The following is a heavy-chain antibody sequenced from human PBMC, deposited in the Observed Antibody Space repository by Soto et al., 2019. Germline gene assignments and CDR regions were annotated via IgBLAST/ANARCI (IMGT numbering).Heavy chain of an antibody. CDR1: GGSISSGGYY. CDR3: ARAAIYYYGMDV. J-gene: IGHJ6*02. D-gene: IGHD2-2*01. V-gene: IGHV4-31*03. Sequence: SETLSLTCTVSGGSISSGGYYWSRIRQHPGKGLEWIGYIYYSGSTYYNPSLKSRVTISVDTSKNQFSLKLSSVTAADTAVYYCARAAIYYYGMDVWGQGTTVTVSS. CDR2: IYYSGST.